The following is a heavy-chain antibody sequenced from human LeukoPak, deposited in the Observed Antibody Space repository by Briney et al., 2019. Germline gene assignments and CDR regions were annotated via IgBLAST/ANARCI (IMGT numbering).Heavy chain of an antibody. J-gene: IGHJ4*02. CDR1: GFSFSSYG. D-gene: IGHD6-19*01. CDR2: IRYDGSNK. Sequence: GGSLRLSCAASGFSFSSYGMYWVRQAPGKGLEWVAFIRYDGSNKYYADSVKGRFTISRDNAKNSLYLQMNSLRAEDTAVYYCARDHQWLVDFEYWGQGTLVTVSS. CDR3: ARDHQWLVDFEY. V-gene: IGHV3-30*02.